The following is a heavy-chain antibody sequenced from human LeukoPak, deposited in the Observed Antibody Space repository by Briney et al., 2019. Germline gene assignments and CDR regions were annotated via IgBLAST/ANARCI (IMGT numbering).Heavy chain of an antibody. CDR2: IIPIFGTA. V-gene: IGHV1-69*05. CDR3: ARDGCSGGSCYPWLAQKCNWFDP. CDR1: GGTLSSYA. D-gene: IGHD2-15*01. Sequence: SVKVSCKASGGTLSSYAISWVRQAPGQGLEWMGGIIPIFGTANYAQKFQGRVTITTDESTSTAYMELSSLRSEDTAVYYCARDGCSGGSCYPWLAQKCNWFDPWGQGTLVTVSS. J-gene: IGHJ5*02.